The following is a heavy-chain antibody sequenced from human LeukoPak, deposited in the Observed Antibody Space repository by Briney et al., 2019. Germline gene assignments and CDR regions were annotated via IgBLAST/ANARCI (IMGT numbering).Heavy chain of an antibody. J-gene: IGHJ4*02. CDR1: GFTFSSYA. Sequence: GGSLRLSCAASGFTFSSYAMSWVRQAPGKGLEWVSAISGSGGSTYYADSVKGRFTISRDNSKNTLYLQMNSLRAEDTAVYYCAKGPPGVYDFWSGYYSAPFFDYWGQGTLVTVSS. CDR2: ISGSGGST. V-gene: IGHV3-23*01. CDR3: AKGPPGVYDFWSGYYSAPFFDY. D-gene: IGHD3-3*01.